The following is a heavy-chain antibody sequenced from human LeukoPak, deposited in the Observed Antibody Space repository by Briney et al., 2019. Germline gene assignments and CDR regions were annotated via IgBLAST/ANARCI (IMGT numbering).Heavy chain of an antibody. CDR2: IKQDGSEK. CDR1: GFTFRNYW. J-gene: IGHJ4*02. V-gene: IGHV3-7*03. CDR3: AKDHLTGFDY. D-gene: IGHD2-8*02. Sequence: GGSLRLSCAASGFTFRNYWMSWVRQAPGKGLEWVANIKQDGSEKDYVDCVKGRFTISRDNSKNSLYLQMNSLRTEDTALYYCAKDHLTGFDYWGQGTLVTVSS.